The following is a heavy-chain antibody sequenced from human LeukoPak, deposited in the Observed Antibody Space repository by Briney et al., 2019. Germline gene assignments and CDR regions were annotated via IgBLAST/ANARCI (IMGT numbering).Heavy chain of an antibody. CDR3: AKEDTTGMTPLLDY. V-gene: IGHV3-23*01. CDR2: ISGSGGTT. CDR1: GIMFSSHA. D-gene: IGHD1-1*01. Sequence: PGGSLRLSCAASGIMFSSHAISWVRHAPGKGLEWVSAISGSGGTTYYADSVKGRFTISRDNSKNTLSLQMNSLRAEDTAVYYCAKEDTTGMTPLLDYWGQGTLVTVSS. J-gene: IGHJ4*02.